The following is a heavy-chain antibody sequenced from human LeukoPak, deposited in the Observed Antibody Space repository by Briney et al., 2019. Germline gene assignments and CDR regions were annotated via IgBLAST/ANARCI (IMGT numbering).Heavy chain of an antibody. V-gene: IGHV3-7*03. CDR3: ARDHTIAAADY. CDR1: GFTFSSYW. Sequence: PGGSLRLACAASGFTFSSYWMSWVRQAPGKGLEWVANIKQDGSEKYYVDSVKGRFTISRDNAKNSLYLQMNSLRAEDTAVYYCARDHTIAAADYWGQGTLVTVSS. D-gene: IGHD6-13*01. J-gene: IGHJ4*02. CDR2: IKQDGSEK.